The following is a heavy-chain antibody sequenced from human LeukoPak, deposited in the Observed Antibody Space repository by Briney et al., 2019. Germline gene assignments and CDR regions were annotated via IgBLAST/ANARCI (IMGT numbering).Heavy chain of an antibody. CDR2: IYYSGST. CDR1: GGSISSYY. J-gene: IGHJ3*02. D-gene: IGHD3-22*01. CDR3: ARHVVGYYYDSSAFDI. Sequence: PSETLSLTCTVSGGSISSYYWSWIRQPPGKGLEWIGYIYYSGSTNYNPSLKSRVTISVDTSKNQFSLKLSSVTAADTAVYYCARHVVGYYYDSSAFDIWGQGTMVTVSS. V-gene: IGHV4-59*08.